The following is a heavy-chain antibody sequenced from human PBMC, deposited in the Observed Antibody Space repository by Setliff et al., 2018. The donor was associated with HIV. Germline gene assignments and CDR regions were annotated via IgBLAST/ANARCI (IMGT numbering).Heavy chain of an antibody. V-gene: IGHV4-39*01. CDR3: ARPTTGLGGGAAFDI. Sequence: PSETLSLTCSVSGDSVSSRKYYWGWIRQSPGKGLEWIGSVYFNGITHDNPSLKSRVSISVDTSRNQFSLRLNSVTAADTAVYYCARPTTGLGGGAAFDIWGQGTMVTV. CDR1: GDSVSSRKYY. CDR2: VYFNGIT. J-gene: IGHJ3*02. D-gene: IGHD2-8*01.